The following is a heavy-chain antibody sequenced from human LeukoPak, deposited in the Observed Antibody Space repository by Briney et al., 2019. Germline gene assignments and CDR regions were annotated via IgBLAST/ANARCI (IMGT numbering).Heavy chain of an antibody. Sequence: SQTLSLTCTVSGDSVSSGDYYWSWIRQPAGKGLEWIGRISSSGSTNYNPSLKSRVTISVDTSKNQFSLKLSSVTAADTAVYFCARGPYSYDSSGAFDIWGQGTMVTVSS. J-gene: IGHJ3*02. CDR3: ARGPYSYDSSGAFDI. CDR1: GDSVSSGDYY. D-gene: IGHD3-22*01. V-gene: IGHV4-61*02. CDR2: ISSSGST.